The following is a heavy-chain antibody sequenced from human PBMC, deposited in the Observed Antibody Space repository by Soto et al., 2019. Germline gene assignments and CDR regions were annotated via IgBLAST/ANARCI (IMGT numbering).Heavy chain of an antibody. J-gene: IGHJ6*02. CDR1: GYTFTEFY. D-gene: IGHD3-16*01. V-gene: IGHV1-2*04. Sequence: QVQLVQSGPEMKKPGASVKVSCKTSGYTFTEFYIHWMRQVPGRGLEWMGWINARNDGTKFAEKFKPSPTMPPDPSISTSYLELNRRTFAHTAGYCCGRRLGGGGDYFYGMDVWGQGTAVTVSS. CDR3: GRRLGGGGDYFYGMDV. CDR2: INARNDGT.